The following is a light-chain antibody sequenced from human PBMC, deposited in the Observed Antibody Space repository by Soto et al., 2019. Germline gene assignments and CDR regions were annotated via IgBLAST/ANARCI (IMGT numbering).Light chain of an antibody. V-gene: IGLV1-40*01. CDR2: GNS. CDR1: SSNIGAGYD. Sequence: QPVLTQPPSVSGAPGQRVTIACTGSSSNIGAGYDVHGYQQLPGTAPKLLIYGNSNRPSGVPDRFSGSKSGTSASLAITGLQAEDEADYYSQSYDSSLSGWVFGGGTKVTVL. CDR3: QSYDSSLSGWV. J-gene: IGLJ3*02.